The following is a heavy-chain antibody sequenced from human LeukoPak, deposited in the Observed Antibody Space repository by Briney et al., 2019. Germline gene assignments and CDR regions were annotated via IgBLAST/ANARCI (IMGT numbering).Heavy chain of an antibody. Sequence: GGSLRLSCAASGFTFSSYSMNWVRQAPGKGLEWVSSISSSSSYIYYADSVKGRSTISRDNAKNSLYLQMNSLRDEGTAVYYCARVAFGGDAFDIWGQGTMVTVSS. CDR1: GFTFSSYS. CDR2: ISSSSSYI. CDR3: ARVAFGGDAFDI. V-gene: IGHV3-21*01. D-gene: IGHD3-16*01. J-gene: IGHJ3*02.